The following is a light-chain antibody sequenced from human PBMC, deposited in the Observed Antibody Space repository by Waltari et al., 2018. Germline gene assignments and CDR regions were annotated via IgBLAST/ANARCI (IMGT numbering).Light chain of an antibody. CDR1: QRVGSN. V-gene: IGKV3-15*01. J-gene: IGKJ3*01. CDR2: GAS. Sequence: ETLMTPSQATLSVSPGSRATLSCRASQRVGSNFAWYQQRPGQPPRLLIYGASTRATGVPDRFSGSGSGTELTLTISSLQSEDFGVYYCQQYNDWPHTFGPGTKVDIK. CDR3: QQYNDWPHT.